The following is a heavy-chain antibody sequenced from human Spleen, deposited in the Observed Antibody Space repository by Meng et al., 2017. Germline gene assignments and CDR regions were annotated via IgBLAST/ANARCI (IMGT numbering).Heavy chain of an antibody. J-gene: IGHJ6*02. CDR1: GFTFDDYA. Sequence: SLKISCAASGFTFDDYAMHWVRQAPGKGLEWVSGISWNSGSIGYADSVKGRFTISRDNAKNSLYLQMNSLRAEDTALYYCARVMEGAPYYYYYGMDVWGQGTTVTVSS. CDR2: ISWNSGSI. CDR3: ARVMEGAPYYYYYGMDV. D-gene: IGHD1-26*01. V-gene: IGHV3-9*01.